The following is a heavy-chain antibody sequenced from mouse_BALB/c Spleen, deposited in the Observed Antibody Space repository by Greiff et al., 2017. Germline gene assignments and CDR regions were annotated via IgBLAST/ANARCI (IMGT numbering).Heavy chain of an antibody. CDR3: ARGGEMITTGRRYYYAMDY. CDR2: INPSTGYT. J-gene: IGHJ4*01. Sequence: QVQLKESGAELAKPGASVKMSCKASGYTFTSYWMHWVKQRPGQGLEWIGYINPSTGYTEYNQKFKDKATLTADKSSSTAYMQLSSLTSEDSAVYYCARGGEMITTGRRYYYAMDYWGQGTSVTVSS. CDR1: GYTFTSYW. D-gene: IGHD2-4*01. V-gene: IGHV1-7*01.